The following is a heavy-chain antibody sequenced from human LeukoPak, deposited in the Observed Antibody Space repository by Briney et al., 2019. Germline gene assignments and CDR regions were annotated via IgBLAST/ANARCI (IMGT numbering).Heavy chain of an antibody. D-gene: IGHD6-19*01. CDR1: GGSTSSSSYY. V-gene: IGHV4-39*01. Sequence: SETLSLTCTVSGGSTSSSSYYWSWIRQPPGKGLEWIGSIYYSGITYYNPSLKSRVTISVDTSKNQFSLKLNSVTAADTAVYYCARPGSSGWTSFDYWGQGTLVTVSS. J-gene: IGHJ4*02. CDR2: IYYSGIT. CDR3: ARPGSSGWTSFDY.